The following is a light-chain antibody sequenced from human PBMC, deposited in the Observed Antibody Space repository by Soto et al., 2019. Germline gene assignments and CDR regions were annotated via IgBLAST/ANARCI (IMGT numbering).Light chain of an antibody. CDR2: DVS. Sequence: QSALTQPRSVSGSPGQSVTISCTGTSSDFGGYNYVSWYQHHPGKAPKLMIYDVSERPSGVPDRFSGSKSGNTASLTISGLQAEDEADYYCCSYAGTFYGFGTGTKAPS. CDR1: SSDFGGYNY. CDR3: CSYAGTFYG. J-gene: IGLJ1*01. V-gene: IGLV2-11*01.